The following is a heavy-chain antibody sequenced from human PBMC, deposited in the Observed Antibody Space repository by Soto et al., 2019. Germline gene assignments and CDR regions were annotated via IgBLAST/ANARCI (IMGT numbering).Heavy chain of an antibody. CDR2: INDIGSEK. D-gene: IGHD1-1*01. Sequence: GGSLRLSCVVSGFPFSYYTMNWVRQAPGKGLKWVAKINDIGSEKYYLDSVKGRFTISRDNSKNSLFMHMVSLGPDDTAVYYCHLESPSSSLDYWGQGSLATVSS. V-gene: IGHV3-7*03. CDR3: HLESPSSSLDY. CDR1: GFPFSYYT. J-gene: IGHJ4*02.